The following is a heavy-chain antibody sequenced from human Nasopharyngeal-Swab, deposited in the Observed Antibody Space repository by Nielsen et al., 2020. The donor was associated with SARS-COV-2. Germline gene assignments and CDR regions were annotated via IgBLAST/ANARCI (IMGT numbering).Heavy chain of an antibody. D-gene: IGHD3-22*01. J-gene: IGHJ6*03. V-gene: IGHV4-4*02. Sequence: WLRQPPGEGLEWIGEIYHSGSTNYNPSLKSRVTISVDKSKNQFSLKLSSVTAADTAVYYCASPQGSSGHYYMDVWGKGTTVTVSS. CDR2: IYHSGST. CDR3: ASPQGSSGHYYMDV.